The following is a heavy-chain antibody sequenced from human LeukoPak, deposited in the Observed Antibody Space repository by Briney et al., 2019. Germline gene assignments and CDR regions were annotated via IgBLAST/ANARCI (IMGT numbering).Heavy chain of an antibody. V-gene: IGHV3-23*01. Sequence: GGSLRLSCAASGFTFSSYAMSWVRQAPGKGLEWVSTISGSGGSTYYADSVKGRFTISRDNSKNTLYLQMNSLRAEDTAVYYCAKGGCSSTSCYRRDFDYWGQGTLVTVFS. J-gene: IGHJ4*02. CDR2: ISGSGGST. CDR3: AKGGCSSTSCYRRDFDY. CDR1: GFTFSSYA. D-gene: IGHD2-2*01.